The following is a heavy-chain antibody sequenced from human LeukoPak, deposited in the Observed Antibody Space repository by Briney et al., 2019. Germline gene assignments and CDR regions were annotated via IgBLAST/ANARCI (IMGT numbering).Heavy chain of an antibody. CDR1: GGSFSGYY. CDR2: INHSGGT. CDR3: ARTNGDCSGGSCYLGVFDY. Sequence: SETLSLTCAVYGGSFSGYYWSWIRQPPGKGLEWIGEINHSGGTNYNPSLKSRVTISVDTSKNQFSLKLSSVTAADTAVYYCARTNGDCSGGSCYLGVFDYWGQGTLVTVSS. D-gene: IGHD2-15*01. V-gene: IGHV4-34*01. J-gene: IGHJ4*02.